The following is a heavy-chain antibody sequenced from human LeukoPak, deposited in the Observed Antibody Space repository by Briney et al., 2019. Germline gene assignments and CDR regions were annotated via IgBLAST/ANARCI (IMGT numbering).Heavy chain of an antibody. J-gene: IGHJ6*03. CDR2: IGSDGNNR. Sequence: GGSLRLSCAASGFIFSNYGMHWVRQATGKGLEWVSFIGSDGNNRFYADSVKGRFTISRDNSKNMLYPQMDTLSAEHTALYYCAKDPGASVSGFHMDVWGKGTTVIVSS. V-gene: IGHV3-30*02. D-gene: IGHD2-8*02. CDR3: AKDPGASVSGFHMDV. CDR1: GFIFSNYG.